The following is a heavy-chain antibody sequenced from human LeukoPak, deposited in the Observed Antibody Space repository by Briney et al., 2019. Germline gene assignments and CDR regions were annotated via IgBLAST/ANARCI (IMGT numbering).Heavy chain of an antibody. J-gene: IGHJ6*03. V-gene: IGHV3-73*01. D-gene: IGHD3-9*01. CDR3: TRQKPGGWFDWLGYYMDV. Sequence: GGSLRLSCAASGFTFSGSALHWIRQASGKGLEWVGRIRSKANSYATAYAASVKGRFTISRDDSKNTAYLQMNSLKTEDTAVYYCTRQKPGGWFDWLGYYMDVWGKGTTVTVSS. CDR1: GFTFSGSA. CDR2: IRSKANSYAT.